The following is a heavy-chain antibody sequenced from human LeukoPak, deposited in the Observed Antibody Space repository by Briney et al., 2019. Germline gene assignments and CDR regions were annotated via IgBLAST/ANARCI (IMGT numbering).Heavy chain of an antibody. V-gene: IGHV4-34*01. CDR3: AGIDLGGRGDAFDV. Sequence: PSETLSLTCAVYGGSFSGYYWSWIRQPPGKGLEWIGEINHSGSTNYNPSLKSRVTMSIDTSKNHFSLKLTSVTAADTAVYYCAGIDLGGRGDAFDVWGQGTMVTVSS. CDR2: INHSGST. J-gene: IGHJ3*01. D-gene: IGHD1-14*01. CDR1: GGSFSGYY.